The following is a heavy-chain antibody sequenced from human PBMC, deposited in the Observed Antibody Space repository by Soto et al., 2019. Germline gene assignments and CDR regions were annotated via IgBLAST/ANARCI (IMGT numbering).Heavy chain of an antibody. CDR3: ARGMYGDY. CDR2: ISAHNGNT. Sequence: QVHLVQSGAEGKKPGASVKVSCKASGYTFTSYGITWVRQAPGQGLEWMGWISAHNGNTDYAQKLQGRVIVTRDTSTSTAYMELRSLRSDDTAVYYCARGMYGDYWGQGALVTVSS. J-gene: IGHJ4*02. V-gene: IGHV1-18*01. D-gene: IGHD2-8*01. CDR1: GYTFTSYG.